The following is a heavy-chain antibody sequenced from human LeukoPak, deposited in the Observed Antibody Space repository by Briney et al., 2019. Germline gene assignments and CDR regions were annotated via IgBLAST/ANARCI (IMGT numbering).Heavy chain of an antibody. Sequence: GGSLRLSCAASGFTFSIYWMSWVRQAPGKGLQWVANIKQDGSAKYYVDSVKGRFTISRNNAKTSLYLQMNSLRAEDTAVYYCARDTSSWYEGDTFDIWGQGTMVTVSS. D-gene: IGHD6-13*01. J-gene: IGHJ3*02. CDR3: ARDTSSWYEGDTFDI. V-gene: IGHV3-7*01. CDR2: IKQDGSAK. CDR1: GFTFSIYW.